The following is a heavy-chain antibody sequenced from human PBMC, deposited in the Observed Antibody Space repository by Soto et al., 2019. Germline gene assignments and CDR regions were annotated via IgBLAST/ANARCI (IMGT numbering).Heavy chain of an antibody. CDR1: GFTVSSNY. J-gene: IGHJ4*02. D-gene: IGHD2-15*01. V-gene: IGHV3-53*05. Sequence: GSLRLSCAASGFTVSSNYMSWVRQAPGKGLEWVSVIYSGGSTYYADSVKGRFTISRDNSKNTLYLQMNSLRAEDTAVYYCAKDFFVDIVVVVAALNFDYWGQGTLVTVSS. CDR2: IYSGGST. CDR3: AKDFFVDIVVVVAALNFDY.